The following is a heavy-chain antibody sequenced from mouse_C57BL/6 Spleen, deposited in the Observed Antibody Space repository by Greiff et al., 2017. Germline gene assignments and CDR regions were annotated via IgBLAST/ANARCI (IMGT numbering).Heavy chain of an antibody. CDR2: INPSNGGT. Sequence: VQLQQPGTELVKPGASVKLSCTASGYTFTGYWMPWVQQRPGQGLEWIGNINPSNGGTNYNEKFKSKATLTVDKSSSTAYMQLSSLTSEDSAVYYCASPDGYYWFAYWGQGTLVTVSA. CDR3: ASPDGYYWFAY. D-gene: IGHD2-3*01. CDR1: GYTFTGYW. V-gene: IGHV1-53*01. J-gene: IGHJ3*01.